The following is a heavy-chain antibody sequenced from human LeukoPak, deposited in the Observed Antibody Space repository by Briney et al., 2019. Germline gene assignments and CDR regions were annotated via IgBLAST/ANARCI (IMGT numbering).Heavy chain of an antibody. CDR3: AKPGRGILVDNWFDP. V-gene: IGHV3-30*02. D-gene: IGHD3-22*01. CDR1: GFTFSSHG. Sequence: PGGSLRLSCAASGFTFSSHGMHWVRQAPGKGLEWVAFIRYEGTEKYYADSVKGRFTISRDNSKNTLYLQMNSLRAEDTAVYYCAKPGRGILVDNWFDPWGQGTLVTVSS. CDR2: IRYEGTEK. J-gene: IGHJ5*02.